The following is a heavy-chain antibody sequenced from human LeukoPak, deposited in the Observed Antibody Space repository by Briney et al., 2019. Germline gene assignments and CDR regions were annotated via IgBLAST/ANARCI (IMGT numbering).Heavy chain of an antibody. CDR2: ISAYNSNT. V-gene: IGHV1-18*01. Sequence: ASVKLSCKASGYTFTSYGISWVRQAPGQGLEWMGWISAYNSNTNYAQKLQGRVTMTTDTSTSTAYMELRSLRSDDTAVYYCARDDRQRRHFDYWGQGTLVTVSS. CDR1: GYTFTSYG. CDR3: ARDDRQRRHFDY. J-gene: IGHJ4*02. D-gene: IGHD6-25*01.